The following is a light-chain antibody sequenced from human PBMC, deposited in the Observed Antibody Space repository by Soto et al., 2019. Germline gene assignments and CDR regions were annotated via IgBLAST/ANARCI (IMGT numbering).Light chain of an antibody. CDR3: AAWDDSLSGPV. J-gene: IGLJ3*02. Sequence: QSVLPQPPSASGTPGQRATISCSGSSSNIGSNYVFWYQQLPGTAPKLLIYNNNQRPSGVPDRFAGAKSGTSASLAISGLRSVDEADYYCAAWDDSLSGPVFGGGTKVTV. CDR1: SSNIGSNY. CDR2: NNN. V-gene: IGLV1-47*01.